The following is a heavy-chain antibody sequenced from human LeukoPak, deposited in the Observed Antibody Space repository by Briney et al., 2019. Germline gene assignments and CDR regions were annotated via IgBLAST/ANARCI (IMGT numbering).Heavy chain of an antibody. D-gene: IGHD5-12*01. CDR1: GGSISSSSYY. CDR3: ARVAYSGYDYRGYFDY. V-gene: IGHV4-61*05. CDR2: IYYSGST. Sequence: SETLSLTCTVSGGSISSSSYYWGWIRQPPGKGLEWIGYIYYSGSTNYNPSLKSRVTISVDTSKNQFSLKLSSVTAADTAVYYCARVAYSGYDYRGYFDYWGQGTLVTVSS. J-gene: IGHJ4*02.